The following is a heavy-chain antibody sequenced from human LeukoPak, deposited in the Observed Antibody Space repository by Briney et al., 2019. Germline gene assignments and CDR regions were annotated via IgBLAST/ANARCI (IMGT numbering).Heavy chain of an antibody. CDR2: IYYSGST. D-gene: IGHD4-23*01. Sequence: SETLSLTCTVSGGSISSYYWSWIRQPPGKGLEWIGYIYYSGSTNYNPSLKSRVTISVDTSKNQFSLKLSSVTAADTAVYYCARGTTVVTRFDYWGQGTLVTVSS. CDR3: ARGTTVVTRFDY. CDR1: GGSISSYY. J-gene: IGHJ4*02. V-gene: IGHV4-59*12.